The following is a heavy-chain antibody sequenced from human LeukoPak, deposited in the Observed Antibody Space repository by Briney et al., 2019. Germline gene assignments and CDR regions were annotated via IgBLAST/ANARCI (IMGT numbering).Heavy chain of an antibody. CDR1: GFTFSSYA. V-gene: IGHV3-53*01. Sequence: GGSLRLSCAASGFTFSSYAMHWVRQAPGKGLEWVSVIYSGGSTYYADSVKGRFTISRDNSKNTLYLQMNSLRAEDTAVYYCAVATTETYYFDYWGQGTLVTVSS. J-gene: IGHJ4*02. CDR2: IYSGGST. CDR3: AVATTETYYFDY. D-gene: IGHD5-12*01.